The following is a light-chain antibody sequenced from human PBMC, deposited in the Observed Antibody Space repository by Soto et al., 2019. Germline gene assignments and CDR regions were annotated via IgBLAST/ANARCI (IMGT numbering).Light chain of an antibody. CDR2: SAS. V-gene: IGKV3-15*01. J-gene: IGKJ4*01. CDR3: QHYFDRPLT. Sequence: ETILTQSPAILSVSPEERATLSCRASQSIRSNLAWYQQIPGQAPRLLVYSASTRATGIPARFSGSGSGTDFTLTITSLQSEDFAVYHCQHYFDRPLTFGGGTKV. CDR1: QSIRSN.